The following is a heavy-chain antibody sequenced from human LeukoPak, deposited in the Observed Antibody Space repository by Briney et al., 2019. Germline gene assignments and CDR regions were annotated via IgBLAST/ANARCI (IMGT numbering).Heavy chain of an antibody. Sequence: GGSLRLSCSASGFTLRNYAMSWVRQAPGKGLEWVSGISSSGGTTYYADSVKGRFTISRDNTKNTLYLQVNSRRAEDTAVYYCAKPSSGWTSFDYWGQGTLVTVSS. V-gene: IGHV3-23*01. CDR3: AKPSSGWTSFDY. CDR1: GFTLRNYA. CDR2: ISSSGGTT. J-gene: IGHJ4*02. D-gene: IGHD6-19*01.